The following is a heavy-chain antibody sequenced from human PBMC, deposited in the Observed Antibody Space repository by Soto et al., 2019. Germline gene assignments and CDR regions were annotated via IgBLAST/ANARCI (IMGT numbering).Heavy chain of an antibody. CDR2: IYYSGST. CDR3: ARAYGDYVFDY. D-gene: IGHD4-17*01. CDR1: GGSISSYY. Sequence: PSETLSLTCTVSGGSISSYYWSWIRQHTGKGQEWIGYIYYSGSTNYNPSLKTPFTISVGTSKIQFSLKLSSVTAAYTAVYYCARAYGDYVFDYWGQGTLVTVSS. J-gene: IGHJ4*02. V-gene: IGHV4-59*01.